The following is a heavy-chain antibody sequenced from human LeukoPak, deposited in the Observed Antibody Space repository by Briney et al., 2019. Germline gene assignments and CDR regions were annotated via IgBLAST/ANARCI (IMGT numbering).Heavy chain of an antibody. J-gene: IGHJ5*02. CDR2: IYYSGST. CDR3: ARGKDTISGGWFDP. CDR1: GGSISSSSYY. D-gene: IGHD3-9*01. Sequence: PSETLSLTCTVSGGSISSSSYYWGWIRQPPGKGLEWIGSIYYSGSTYYNPSLKSRVTISVDTSKNQFSLKLSSVTAADTAVYYCARGKDTISGGWFDPWGQGSLVTVSS. V-gene: IGHV4-39*07.